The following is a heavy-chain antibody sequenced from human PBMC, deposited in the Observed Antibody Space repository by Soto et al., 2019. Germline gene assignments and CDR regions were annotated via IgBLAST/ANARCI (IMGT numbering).Heavy chain of an antibody. CDR2: IYHSGST. J-gene: IGHJ6*02. D-gene: IGHD5-18*01. V-gene: IGHV4-38-2*01. CDR1: GYSISIRYC. CDR3: ARQLYWKDFQGYYYYGMDV. Sequence: PSETLSLPCAVSGYSISIRYCWGLIRQPPGKGLEWIGSIYHSGSTYYNPSLKSRVTISVDTSKNQFSLKLSSVTAADTAVYYCARQLYWKDFQGYYYYGMDVWGQGTTVTVSS.